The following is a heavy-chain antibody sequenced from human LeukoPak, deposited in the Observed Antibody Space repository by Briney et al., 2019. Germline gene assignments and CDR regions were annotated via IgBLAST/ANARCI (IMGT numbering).Heavy chain of an antibody. Sequence: PSETLSLTCAVYGGSFSGYYWSWIRQPPGKGLEWIGEINHSGSTNYNPSLKSRVTISVDTSKNQFSLKLNSVTAADTAVYYCAREPSVVAATRRFDYWGQGTLVTVSS. V-gene: IGHV4-34*01. CDR2: INHSGST. CDR1: GGSFSGYY. CDR3: AREPSVVAATRRFDY. D-gene: IGHD2-15*01. J-gene: IGHJ4*02.